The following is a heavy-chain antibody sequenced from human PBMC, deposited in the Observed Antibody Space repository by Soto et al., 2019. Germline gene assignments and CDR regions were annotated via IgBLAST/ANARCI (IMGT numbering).Heavy chain of an antibody. J-gene: IGHJ4*02. CDR1: DGSISSYY. CDR2: IYGTGTT. Sequence: SETLSLTCTVSDGSISSYYWSWIRQPPGKGLEWIGYIYGTGTTNYAPSLKNRVTMSLHTSKNQFSLTLSSVTAADTAMYYCAGFSSGTYLFGLWGPGTLVTVSS. V-gene: IGHV4-59*01. D-gene: IGHD1-26*01. CDR3: AGFSSGTYLFGL.